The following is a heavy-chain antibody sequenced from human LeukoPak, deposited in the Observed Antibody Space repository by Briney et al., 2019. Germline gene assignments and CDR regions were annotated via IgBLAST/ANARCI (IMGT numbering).Heavy chain of an antibody. J-gene: IGHJ4*02. CDR2: INHSGST. CDR1: GGSFSGYY. CDR3: ARYTVTTSGFDY. V-gene: IGHV4-34*01. D-gene: IGHD4-17*01. Sequence: PSETLSLTCAVYGGSFSGYYWSWIRQPPGKGLEWIGEINHSGSTNYNPSLESRVTISVDMSKNQFSLKLSSVTAADTAVYYCARYTVTTSGFDYWGQGTLVTVSS.